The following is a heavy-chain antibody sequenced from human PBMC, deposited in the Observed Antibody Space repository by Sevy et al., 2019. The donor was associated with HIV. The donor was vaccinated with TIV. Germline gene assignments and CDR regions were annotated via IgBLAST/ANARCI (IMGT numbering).Heavy chain of an antibody. CDR3: ATAPGYYDSAPFDY. CDR1: GFTFNNAW. CDR2: IKSKIEGETT. D-gene: IGHD3-22*01. V-gene: IGHV3-15*01. J-gene: IGHJ4*02. Sequence: GGSLRLSCAVSGFTFNNAWMNWVRQAPGTGLQWVGLIKSKIEGETTDYAAPVKGRFTISRDDSKTTLYLQMNSLKIEDTAVYYCATAPGYYDSAPFDYWGPGTLVTVSS.